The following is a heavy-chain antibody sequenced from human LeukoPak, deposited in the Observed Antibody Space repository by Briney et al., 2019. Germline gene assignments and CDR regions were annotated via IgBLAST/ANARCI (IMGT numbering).Heavy chain of an antibody. J-gene: IGHJ6*02. D-gene: IGHD3-10*01. Sequence: ASVKVSCKASGYTFTGYYMHWVRQAPGQGLEWMGGIIPIFGTANYAQKFQGRVTITADESTSTAYMELSSLRSEDTAVYYCAILWFGELSYYYYYGMDVWGQGTTVTVSS. V-gene: IGHV1-69*13. CDR2: IIPIFGTA. CDR1: GYTFTGYY. CDR3: AILWFGELSYYYYYGMDV.